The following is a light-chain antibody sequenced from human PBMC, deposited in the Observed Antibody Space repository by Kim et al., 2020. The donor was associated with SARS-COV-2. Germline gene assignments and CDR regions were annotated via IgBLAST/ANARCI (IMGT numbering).Light chain of an antibody. CDR2: DAS. Sequence: SASVGDRVTITCRASQSISSWLAWYQQKPGKAPKLLIYDASSLESGVPSRFSGSGSGTEFTLTISSLQPDDFATYYCQQYNSYPGFGQGTKVDIK. J-gene: IGKJ1*01. V-gene: IGKV1-5*01. CDR1: QSISSW. CDR3: QQYNSYPG.